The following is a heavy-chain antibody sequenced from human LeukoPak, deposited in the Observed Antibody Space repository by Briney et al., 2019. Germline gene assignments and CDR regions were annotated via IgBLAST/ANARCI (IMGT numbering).Heavy chain of an antibody. CDR3: ARRGMVARSTIGNFDI. V-gene: IGHV4-59*08. CDR1: GDSISSSY. Sequence: PSETLSLTCTVSGDSISSSYWSWIRQPPGRGLEWIGYIFYTGSTNYNPSLKSRVTMSVDTSKNQFSLNLNSVTAADTAVYYCARRGMVARSTIGNFDIWGQGTMVTVSS. J-gene: IGHJ3*02. CDR2: IFYTGST. D-gene: IGHD5/OR15-5a*01.